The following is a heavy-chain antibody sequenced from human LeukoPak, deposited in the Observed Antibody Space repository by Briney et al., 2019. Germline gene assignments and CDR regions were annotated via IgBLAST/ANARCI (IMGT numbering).Heavy chain of an antibody. Sequence: GGSLRLSCVASGLTFTGSGVHWLRQAPGKGLEWVAFIQSDGSYKDYVESVKGRFTSSRDDSKNTVYLQMNGLRPEDTAVYYCARNMMGTDYWGQGTHATVSS. V-gene: IGHV3-30*02. CDR3: ARNMMGTDY. CDR1: GLTFTGSG. D-gene: IGHD3-16*01. J-gene: IGHJ4*02. CDR2: IQSDGSYK.